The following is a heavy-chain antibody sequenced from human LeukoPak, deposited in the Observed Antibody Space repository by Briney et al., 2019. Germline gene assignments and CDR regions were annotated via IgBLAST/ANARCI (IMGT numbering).Heavy chain of an antibody. D-gene: IGHD2-15*01. CDR2: IWYDGSNK. CDR1: GLTFRSYG. Sequence: GGSLRLSCETSGLTFRSYGMHWVRQAPSKGLEWVAFIWYDGSNKYYADSVKGRFTISRDNSRNTLFLQMNSLRVEDTAVYYCATDRATQYFDYWGQGTLVSVPS. V-gene: IGHV3-30*02. J-gene: IGHJ4*02. CDR3: ATDRATQYFDY.